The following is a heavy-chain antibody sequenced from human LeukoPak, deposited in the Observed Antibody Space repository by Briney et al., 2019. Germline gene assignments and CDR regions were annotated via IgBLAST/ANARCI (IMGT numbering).Heavy chain of an antibody. CDR2: IIPIFGTA. CDR1: GGTFSSYA. J-gene: IGHJ4*02. V-gene: IGHV1-69*13. Sequence: SVKVSCKASGGTFSSYAISWVRQAPGQGLEWMGGIIPIFGTANYAQKFQGRATITADESTSTAYMELSSLRSEDTAVYYCARDLGYCSSTSCFTHDYWGQGTLVTVSS. CDR3: ARDLGYCSSTSCFTHDY. D-gene: IGHD2-2*02.